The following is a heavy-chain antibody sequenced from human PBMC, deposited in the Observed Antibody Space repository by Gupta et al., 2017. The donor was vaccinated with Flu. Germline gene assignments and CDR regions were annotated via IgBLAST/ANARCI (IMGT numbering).Heavy chain of an antibody. J-gene: IGHJ4*02. CDR1: GFSFSCYW. D-gene: IGHD2-15*01. Sequence: GGCLVQPGGSLKLLCSASGFSFSCYWMRWVRQASGKGLEWVANIKQDGSEKYYVDSVKGRFTISRDNAKNSLYLQMNSLRAEDTAVYYCARAHPIVVVVAATPYFDYWGQGTLVTVSS. CDR3: ARAHPIVVVVAATPYFDY. V-gene: IGHV3-7*04. CDR2: IKQDGSEK.